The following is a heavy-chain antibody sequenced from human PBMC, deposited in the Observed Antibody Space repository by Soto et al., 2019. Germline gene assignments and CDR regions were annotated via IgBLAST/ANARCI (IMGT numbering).Heavy chain of an antibody. D-gene: IGHD6-19*01. Sequence: EVQLVESGGGFVKPGGSLRLSCAASGFTFSNTWMNWVRQAPGKGLEWVGRIKSKTHGGTTEYAAPVKGRFTVSRDDSINTLFLQINSLKTEDTAVYYCTTAGIAVSGEQSAEYWGQGTLVTVSS. CDR1: GFTFSNTW. V-gene: IGHV3-15*07. CDR2: IKSKTHGGTT. J-gene: IGHJ4*02. CDR3: TTAGIAVSGEQSAEY.